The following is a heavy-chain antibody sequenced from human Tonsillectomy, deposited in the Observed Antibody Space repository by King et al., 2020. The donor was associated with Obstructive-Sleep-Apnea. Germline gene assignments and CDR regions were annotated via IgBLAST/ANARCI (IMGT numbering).Heavy chain of an antibody. CDR3: TRVVTSGYDYIDSDY. J-gene: IGHJ4*02. CDR2: IFSNDEK. Sequence: TLKESGPVLVKPPETLTLTCTVSGFSLSNARMGVSWIRQPPGKALEWLAHIFSNDEKSYSTSLKSRLTISKDTSKSQVVLTMTNMDPVDTATYYCTRVVTSGYDYIDSDYWGQGTLVTVSS. D-gene: IGHD5-12*01. V-gene: IGHV2-26*01. CDR1: GFSLSNARMG.